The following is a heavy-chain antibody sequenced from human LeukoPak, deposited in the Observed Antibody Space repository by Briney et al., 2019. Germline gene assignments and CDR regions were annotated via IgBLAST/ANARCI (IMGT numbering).Heavy chain of an antibody. CDR1: GYTFANND. D-gene: IGHD3-10*01. J-gene: IGHJ5*02. CDR3: ARVRVRGVIANWFDP. CDR2: INPNSGGT. V-gene: IGHV1-2*04. Sequence: ASVKVSCKASGYTFANNDIQWVRQAPGQGLEWMGWINPNSGGTNYAQKFQGWVTMTRDTSISTAYMELSRLRSDDTAVYYCARVRVRGVIANWFDPWGQGTLVTVSS.